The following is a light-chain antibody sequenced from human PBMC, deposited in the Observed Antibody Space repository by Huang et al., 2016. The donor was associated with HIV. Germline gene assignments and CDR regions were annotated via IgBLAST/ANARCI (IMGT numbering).Light chain of an antibody. CDR2: SAS. Sequence: IQMTQSPTSLSSSVGDRVSIVCRTSQSITTYLNWSQQKPGKAPKLFISSASTLHMVVPSRFSGSGSGTEFTLTIRGLQLDDFATYYCQQSYSALSSFGPGTRL. V-gene: IGKV1-39*01. CDR3: QQSYSALSS. J-gene: IGKJ5*01. CDR1: QSITTY.